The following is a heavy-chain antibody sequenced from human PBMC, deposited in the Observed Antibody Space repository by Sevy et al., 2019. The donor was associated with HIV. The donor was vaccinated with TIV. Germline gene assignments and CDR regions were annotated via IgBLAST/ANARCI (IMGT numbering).Heavy chain of an antibody. CDR2: IIPIFDTA. CDR1: GGTFSSYA. D-gene: IGHD1-26*01. CDR3: ASAIVGATHYYYYYMDV. Sequence: ASVKVSCKASGGTFSSYAISWVRQAPGQGLEWMGGIIPIFDTANYAQKFQGRVTITGDESTSTAYMELRSLRFEDTAVYYCASAIVGATHYYYYYMDVWGKGTTVTVSS. V-gene: IGHV1-69*13. J-gene: IGHJ6*03.